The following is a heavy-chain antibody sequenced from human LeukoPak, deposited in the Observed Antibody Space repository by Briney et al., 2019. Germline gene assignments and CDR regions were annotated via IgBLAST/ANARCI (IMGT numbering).Heavy chain of an antibody. CDR1: GFNFSRYW. J-gene: IGHJ4*02. CDR2: IKQDGSEK. D-gene: IGHD2-15*01. CDR3: ARASVAATFFDY. V-gene: IGHV3-7*01. Sequence: GGSLRLSCAAFGFNFSRYWMRWVRQAPGKGLEWVANIKQDGSEKDYVDSVTGRFTIFRDNAKNSLYLQMNSLRVEDTAVYYCARASVAATFFDYWGQGTLVTVSS.